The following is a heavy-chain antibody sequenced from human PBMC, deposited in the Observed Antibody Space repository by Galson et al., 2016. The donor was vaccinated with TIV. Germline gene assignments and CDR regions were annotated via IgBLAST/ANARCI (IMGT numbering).Heavy chain of an antibody. V-gene: IGHV2-70*11. CDR1: GFSLNSDGMC. CDR2: IDWDGDE. D-gene: IGHD4-17*01. CDR3: VRTPYGDSFGWYFDL. J-gene: IGHJ2*01. Sequence: VKPTQTLTLTCTFSGFSLNSDGMCVSWIRQPPGKALEWLARIDWDGDEYYSTFLQTRLSISKDTAKNQVVLTMTNMDPVDTATYYCVRTPYGDSFGWYFDLWGRGTLVTVSS.